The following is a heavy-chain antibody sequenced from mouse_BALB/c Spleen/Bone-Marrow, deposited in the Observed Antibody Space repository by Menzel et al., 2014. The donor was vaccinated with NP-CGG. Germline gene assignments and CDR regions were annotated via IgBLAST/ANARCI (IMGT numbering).Heavy chain of an antibody. J-gene: IGHJ4*01. CDR3: ARNSHYYGYYYAMDY. Sequence: VQGVESGPGLVQPSQSLSITCTVSGFSLTSYGVHWARQSPGKGLEWLGVIWSGGSTDYNAAFISRLSISKDNSKSQVFFKMNSLQANDTAIYYCARNSHYYGYYYAMDYWGQGTSVTVSS. D-gene: IGHD1-2*01. CDR2: IWSGGST. CDR1: GFSLTSYG. V-gene: IGHV2-2*02.